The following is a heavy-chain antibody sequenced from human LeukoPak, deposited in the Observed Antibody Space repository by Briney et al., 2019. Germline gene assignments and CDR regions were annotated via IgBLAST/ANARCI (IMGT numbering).Heavy chain of an antibody. J-gene: IGHJ4*02. CDR2: INGGGST. Sequence: GGSLRLSCAASGFSFSDSGVDWVRQAPGKGLEWVSVINGGGSTYYADSVKGRFTISRDNSKNTLYLQMNSLRAEDTAVYYCARDRDSSGSGSPEYWGQGTLVTVSS. CDR1: GFSFSDSG. D-gene: IGHD3-10*01. V-gene: IGHV3-66*01. CDR3: ARDRDSSGSGSPEY.